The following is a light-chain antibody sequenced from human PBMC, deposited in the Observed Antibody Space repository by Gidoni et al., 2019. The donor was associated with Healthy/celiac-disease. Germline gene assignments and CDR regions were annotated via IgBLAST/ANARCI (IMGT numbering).Light chain of an antibody. V-gene: IGKV3-11*01. CDR2: DAS. CDR3: QQRSNWPPMYT. J-gene: IGKJ2*01. CDR1: QSVSSY. Sequence: EIVLTQSPATLSLSPGARATLSCRASQSVSSYLAWYQQKPGQAPRLLIYDASNRATGIPARFSGSGSGTDFTLTISSLETEDFVVYYCQQRSNWPPMYTFGQGTKLEIK.